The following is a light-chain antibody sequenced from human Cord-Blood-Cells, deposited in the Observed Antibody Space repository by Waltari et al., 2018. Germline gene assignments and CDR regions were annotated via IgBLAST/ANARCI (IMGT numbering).Light chain of an antibody. Sequence: EIVMTQSPDTLSVSPGERATLSCRASQSVSSNLAWYQQKPGQAPRLLLYGASTRATGIPARFSGSGSGTEFTLTISSLQSEDFAVYYCKQYNNWPPTWTFGQGTKVEIK. CDR3: KQYNNWPPTWT. CDR2: GAS. J-gene: IGKJ1*01. CDR1: QSVSSN. V-gene: IGKV3-15*01.